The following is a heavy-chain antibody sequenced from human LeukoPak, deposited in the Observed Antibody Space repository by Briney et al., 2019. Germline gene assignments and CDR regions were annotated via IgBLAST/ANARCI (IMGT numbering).Heavy chain of an antibody. Sequence: GESLKISCKGSGYSFTSYWIGWVRQMPGKGLEWMGIIYPGDSDTRYSPSFQGQVTISADKSISTAYLQWSSLKASDTAMYYCARSGGITMVRGIAFDIWGQGTMVTVSS. D-gene: IGHD3-10*01. J-gene: IGHJ3*02. CDR2: IYPGDSDT. V-gene: IGHV5-51*01. CDR1: GYSFTSYW. CDR3: ARSGGITMVRGIAFDI.